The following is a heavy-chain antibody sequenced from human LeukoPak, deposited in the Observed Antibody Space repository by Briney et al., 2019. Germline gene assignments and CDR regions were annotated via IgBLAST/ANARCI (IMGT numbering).Heavy chain of an antibody. D-gene: IGHD6-13*01. CDR2: ISGSGGST. CDR3: AKAPYSSSWYDNYFDY. CDR1: GFTFSSYA. Sequence: GGSLRLSCAASGFTFSSYAMSWVRQAPGKGLEWVSAISGSGGSTYYADSVKGRFTISRDNSKNTLYLQMSSLRAEDTAVYYCAKAPYSSSWYDNYFDYWGQGTLVTVSS. J-gene: IGHJ4*02. V-gene: IGHV3-23*01.